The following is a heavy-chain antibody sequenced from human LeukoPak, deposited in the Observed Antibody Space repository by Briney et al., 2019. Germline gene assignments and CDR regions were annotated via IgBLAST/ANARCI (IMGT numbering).Heavy chain of an antibody. V-gene: IGHV4-61*02. CDR1: GGSINSCTYH. CDR3: ARGEVFGVATSRFDP. D-gene: IGHD3-3*01. J-gene: IGHJ5*02. Sequence: SETLSLTCTVSGGSINSCTYHWSWIRQPAGKGLEWIGRVYRNGSTNYSPSFKGRVSISIDTSKNHFSLKLTSVTAADTAVYYCARGEVFGVATSRFDPWGQGTRVTVSS. CDR2: VYRNGST.